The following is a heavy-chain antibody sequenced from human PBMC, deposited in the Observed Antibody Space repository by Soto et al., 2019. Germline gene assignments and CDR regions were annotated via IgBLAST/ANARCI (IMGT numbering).Heavy chain of an antibody. CDR3: ARGGYSGYDSPWYFDL. CDR2: ISYDGSNK. V-gene: IGHV3-30-3*01. CDR1: GFTFSSYA. D-gene: IGHD5-12*01. Sequence: GSLRLSCAASGFTFSSYAMHRVRQAPGKGLEWVAVISYDGSNKYYADSVKGRFTISRDNSKNTLYLQMNSLRAEDTAVYYCARGGYSGYDSPWYFDLWGRGTLVTVSS. J-gene: IGHJ2*01.